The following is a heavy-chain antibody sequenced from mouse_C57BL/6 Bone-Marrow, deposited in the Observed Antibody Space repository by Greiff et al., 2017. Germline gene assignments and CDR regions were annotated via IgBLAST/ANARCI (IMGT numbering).Heavy chain of an antibody. J-gene: IGHJ4*01. Sequence: EVQRVESGGGLVQPGGSLKLSCAASGFTFSDYGMAWVRQAPRKGPEWVAFISNLAYSIYYADTVTGRFTISRENAKNTLYLEMSSLRSEDTAMYYCARRGNYYGSRGAMDYWGQGTSVTVSS. CDR3: ARRGNYYGSRGAMDY. D-gene: IGHD1-1*01. V-gene: IGHV5-15*04. CDR2: ISNLAYSI. CDR1: GFTFSDYG.